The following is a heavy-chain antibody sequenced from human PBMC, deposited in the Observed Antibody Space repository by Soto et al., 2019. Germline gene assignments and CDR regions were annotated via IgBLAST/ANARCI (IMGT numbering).Heavy chain of an antibody. CDR1: GFTFTSSA. D-gene: IGHD3-3*01. J-gene: IGHJ4*02. CDR3: AKNCWSGLPLGGY. Sequence: EVQLLESGGGMVRPGGSLRLSCAASGFTFTSSAMSWVREAPGKGLEWVSGIDSSGERTQYADSVKGRFTISRDNSRNTLELQMNSLRVEDTAVYFCAKNCWSGLPLGGYWGQGALVTVSS. CDR2: IDSSGERT. V-gene: IGHV3-23*01.